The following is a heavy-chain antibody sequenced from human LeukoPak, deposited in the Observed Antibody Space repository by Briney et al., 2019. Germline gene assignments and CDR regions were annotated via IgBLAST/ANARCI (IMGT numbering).Heavy chain of an antibody. V-gene: IGHV4-4*07. CDR1: GLSITSYY. J-gene: IGHJ4*02. D-gene: IGHD4-17*01. Sequence: PSETLSLTCSVSGLSITSYYWSWIRQPAGKGLEWIGRIYSGGSTNYNPSLMNRATLSVDTSKSQISLNLTSLTAADTAVYYCAREIVSWTTVTTHDFDYWGRGILVTVSS. CDR2: IYSGGST. CDR3: AREIVSWTTVTTHDFDY.